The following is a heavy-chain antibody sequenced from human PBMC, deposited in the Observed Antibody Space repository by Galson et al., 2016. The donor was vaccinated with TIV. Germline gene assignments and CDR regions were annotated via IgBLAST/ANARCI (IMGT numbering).Heavy chain of an antibody. D-gene: IGHD2-15*01. Sequence: ETLSLTCSVSGYSITSGYYWGWIRQPPGKGLEWIATFFHSGGTYYSPSLNTRATISVDTSKNQLSLKLTSVTAADTAVYYCTGGQVVAAEIHSGGQGTLFTVSS. J-gene: IGHJ5*01. CDR1: GYSITSGYY. V-gene: IGHV4-38-2*02. CDR2: FFHSGGT. CDR3: TGGQVVAAEIHS.